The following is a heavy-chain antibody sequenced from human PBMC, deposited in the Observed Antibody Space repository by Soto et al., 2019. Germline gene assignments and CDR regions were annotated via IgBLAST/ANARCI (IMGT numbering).Heavy chain of an antibody. Sequence: SETLSLTCTVSGGSISSGGYYWSWIRQHPGKGLEWIGYIYYSGSTYYNPSLKSRVTISVDTSKNQFSLKLSSVTAADTAVYYCARTTMVRGVNVYWFDPRGQGTLVTVSS. V-gene: IGHV4-31*03. CDR2: IYYSGST. D-gene: IGHD3-10*01. CDR1: GGSISSGGYY. J-gene: IGHJ5*02. CDR3: ARTTMVRGVNVYWFDP.